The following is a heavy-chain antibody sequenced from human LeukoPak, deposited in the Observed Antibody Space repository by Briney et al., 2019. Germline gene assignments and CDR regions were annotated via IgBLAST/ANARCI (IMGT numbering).Heavy chain of an antibody. CDR2: ISSSSSYI. Sequence: GGSLRLSCAASRFTFSSYSMNWVRQAPGKGLEWVSSISSSSSYIYYADSVKGRFTISRDNAKNSLYLQMNSLRAEDTAVYYCARDGDIVVVPAAIQRNYYYYGMDVWGKGTTVTVSS. J-gene: IGHJ6*04. CDR3: ARDGDIVVVPAAIQRNYYYYGMDV. D-gene: IGHD2-2*01. CDR1: RFTFSSYS. V-gene: IGHV3-21*01.